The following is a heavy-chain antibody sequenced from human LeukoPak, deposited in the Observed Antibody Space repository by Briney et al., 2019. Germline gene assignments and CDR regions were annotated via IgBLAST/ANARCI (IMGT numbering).Heavy chain of an antibody. CDR2: TYYRSKWYN. CDR3: ARGGAYYGDYVSFDY. D-gene: IGHD4-17*01. CDR1: GDSVSSNSAT. J-gene: IGHJ4*02. V-gene: IGHV6-1*01. Sequence: SSQTLSLTCAISGDSVSSNSATWNWIRQSPSRGPEWLGRTYYRSKWYNDYAVSVKSRIIIKPDTSKNQFSLQLNSVTPEDTAVYYCARGGAYYGDYVSFDYWGRGTLVTVSS.